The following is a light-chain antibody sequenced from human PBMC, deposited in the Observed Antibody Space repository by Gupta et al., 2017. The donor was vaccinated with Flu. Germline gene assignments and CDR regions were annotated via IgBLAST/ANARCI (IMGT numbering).Light chain of an antibody. V-gene: IGKV1-5*03. Sequence: PSSLSASVGDSVTITCRASQSINSWLDWYQQRPGEAPNLLIYRASKVETGVPSRFSGSGSGTEFTLTIRSLQPDDSATYYCQQYHLSPCTFGQGTXVEIK. CDR2: RAS. J-gene: IGKJ1*01. CDR1: QSINSW. CDR3: QQYHLSPCT.